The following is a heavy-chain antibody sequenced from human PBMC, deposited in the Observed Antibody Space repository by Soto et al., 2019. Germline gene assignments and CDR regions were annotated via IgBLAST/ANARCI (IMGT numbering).Heavy chain of an antibody. CDR1: GASFSGYY. CDR2: INQSGST. V-gene: IGHV4-34*02. CDR3: ARRFSGTGRYFAY. Sequence: QVQLQQWGAGLLKPSETLSLSCAVYGASFSGYYWNWIRQPPGKGLEWIGEINQSGSTNYSPSLTTRVTVSVDTSKKPISLRLNSVTAADTAVYYCARRFSGTGRYFAYWGQGTLVTVSS. J-gene: IGHJ4*02. D-gene: IGHD1-1*01.